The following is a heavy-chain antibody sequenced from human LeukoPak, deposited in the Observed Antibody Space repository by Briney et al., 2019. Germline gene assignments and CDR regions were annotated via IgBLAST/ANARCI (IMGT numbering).Heavy chain of an antibody. CDR1: GFIFSDYW. D-gene: IGHD3-22*01. CDR2: IKQDGSKQ. J-gene: IGHJ4*02. Sequence: GGSLRLSCAASGFIFSDYWMSWVRRAPGKGLEWVANIKQDGSKQFYVDSVKGRFTISRDNAKNSLYLQMNSLRAEDTAVYYCVKAPYDSSGYYYDYWGQGTLVTVSS. CDR3: VKAPYDSSGYYYDY. V-gene: IGHV3-7*03.